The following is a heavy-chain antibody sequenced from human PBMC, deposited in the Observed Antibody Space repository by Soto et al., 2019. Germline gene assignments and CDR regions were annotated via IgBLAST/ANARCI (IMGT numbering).Heavy chain of an antibody. V-gene: IGHV3-23*01. D-gene: IGHD3-10*01. CDR2: ISGSGGST. CDR1: GFTFSSYA. CDR3: AKGLPLLLWFGESPYGMDV. J-gene: IGHJ6*02. Sequence: PGGSLRLSCVASGFTFSSYAVSWVRQAPGKGLEWVSAISGSGGSTYYADSVKGRFTISRDNSKNTLYLQMNSLRAEDTAVYYCAKGLPLLLWFGESPYGMDVWGQGTTVTVSS.